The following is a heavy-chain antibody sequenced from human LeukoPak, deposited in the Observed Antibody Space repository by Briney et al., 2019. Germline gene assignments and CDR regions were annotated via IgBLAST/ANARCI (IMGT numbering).Heavy chain of an antibody. CDR3: ASRFRNYYGSGTPPDY. Sequence: SETLSLTCTVSGGSISSYYWSWIRQPPGKGLEWIGEINHSGSTNYNPSLKSRVTISVDTSKNQFSLKLSSVTAADTAVYYCASRFRNYYGSGTPPDYWGQGTLVTVSS. V-gene: IGHV4-34*01. D-gene: IGHD3-10*01. J-gene: IGHJ4*02. CDR2: INHSGST. CDR1: GGSISSYY.